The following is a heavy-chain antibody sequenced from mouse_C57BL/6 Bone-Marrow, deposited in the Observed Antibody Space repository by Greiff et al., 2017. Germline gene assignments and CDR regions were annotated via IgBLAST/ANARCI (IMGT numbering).Heavy chain of an antibody. CDR3: ARGYY. Sequence: EVKLMESGAELVKPGASVKLSCTASGFNIKDYYMHWVKQRPEQGLEWIGRIDPEDGETKYAPNFQGKATITADTSTNTAYLQLSSLTSEDTAVYYCARGYYWGQGTTLTVSS. CDR2: IDPEDGET. V-gene: IGHV14-2*01. CDR1: GFNIKDYY. J-gene: IGHJ2*01.